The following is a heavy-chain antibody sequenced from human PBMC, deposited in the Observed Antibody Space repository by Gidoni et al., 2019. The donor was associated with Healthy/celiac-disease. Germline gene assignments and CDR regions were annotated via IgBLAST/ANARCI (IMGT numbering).Heavy chain of an antibody. CDR3: AREHYGDYLPDPDV. D-gene: IGHD4-17*01. CDR1: GFTFSSYS. J-gene: IGHJ6*02. CDR2: ISSSSSTI. V-gene: IGHV3-48*02. Sequence: EVQLVESGGGLVQPGGSLRLSCAASGFTFSSYSMNWVRQAPGKGLEWVSYISSSSSTIYYADSVKGRFTISRDNAKNSLYLQMNSLRDEDTAVYYCAREHYGDYLPDPDVWGQGTTVTVSS.